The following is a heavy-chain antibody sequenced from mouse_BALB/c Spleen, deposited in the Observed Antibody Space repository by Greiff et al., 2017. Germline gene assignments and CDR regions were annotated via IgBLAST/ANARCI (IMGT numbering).Heavy chain of an antibody. J-gene: IGHJ3*01. CDR3: ARGSPTSSFAY. Sequence: VQLQQSGPELVKPGASVKISCKASGYAFSSSWMNWVKQRPGQGLEWIGRIYPGDGDTNYNGKFKGKATLTADKSSSTAYMQLSSLTSVDSAVYFCARGSPTSSFAYWGQGTLVTVSA. D-gene: IGHD2-10*01. CDR2: IYPGDGDT. V-gene: IGHV1-82*01. CDR1: GYAFSSSW.